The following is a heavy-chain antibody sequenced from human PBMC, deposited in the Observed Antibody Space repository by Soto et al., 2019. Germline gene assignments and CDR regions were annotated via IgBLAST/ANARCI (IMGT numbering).Heavy chain of an antibody. CDR2: ISAYNGNT. CDR3: ARDLEDIVVEPAAWGRAFDI. J-gene: IGHJ3*02. CDR1: GYTFTSYG. V-gene: IGHV1-18*01. Sequence: QVQLVQSGAEVKKPGASVKVSCKASGYTFTSYGISWVRQAPGQGLEWMGWISAYNGNTNYAQKLQGRVTMTTDTSTSTAYMELRSLRSDDTAVYYCARDLEDIVVEPAAWGRAFDIWGQGTMVTVSS. D-gene: IGHD2-2*01.